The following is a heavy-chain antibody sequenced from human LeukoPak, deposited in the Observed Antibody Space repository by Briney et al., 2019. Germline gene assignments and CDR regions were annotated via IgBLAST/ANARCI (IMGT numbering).Heavy chain of an antibody. CDR3: ARGYYGSGSPTNWFDP. CDR2: IYHSGST. CDR1: GGSISSGGYS. Sequence: PSETLSLTCAVSGGSISSGGYSWGWIRQPPGTGLEWIGYIYHSGSTYYNPSLKSRVTISVDRSKNQFSLKLSSVTAADTAVYYCARGYYGSGSPTNWFDPWGQGTLVTVSS. V-gene: IGHV4-30-2*01. D-gene: IGHD3-10*01. J-gene: IGHJ5*02.